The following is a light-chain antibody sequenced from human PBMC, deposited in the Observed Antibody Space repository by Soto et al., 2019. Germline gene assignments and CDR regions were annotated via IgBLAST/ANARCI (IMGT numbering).Light chain of an antibody. CDR2: EVS. V-gene: IGLV2-14*01. Sequence: LTHPASVSGSPGHSITICCIGTSSDVGSYDHVAWYQQFPGKTPKLMIYEVSNRPSGVSSRFSGSKSGNTASLTISGLQAEDEADYYCISYTGSSTSYVFGSGTKVTVL. J-gene: IGLJ1*01. CDR1: SSDVGSYDH. CDR3: ISYTGSSTSYV.